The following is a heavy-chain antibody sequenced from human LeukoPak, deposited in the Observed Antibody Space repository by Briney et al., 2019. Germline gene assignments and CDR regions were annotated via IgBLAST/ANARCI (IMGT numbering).Heavy chain of an antibody. CDR3: ARDFRGAYSKGDY. CDR1: GFTFSSYW. V-gene: IGHV3-7*01. CDR2: IKKDGSEK. D-gene: IGHD4-11*01. J-gene: IGHJ4*02. Sequence: GGSLTLSCPASGFTFSSYWMSWVRQAPGKGLEWVGNIKKDGSEKYYVDSVKGRFTISRDNAKNSLYLQMNSLRAEDTAVYYCARDFRGAYSKGDYWGQGTLVTVYS.